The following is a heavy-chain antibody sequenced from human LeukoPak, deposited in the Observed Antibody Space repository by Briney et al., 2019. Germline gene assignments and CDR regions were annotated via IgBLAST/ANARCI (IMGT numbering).Heavy chain of an antibody. J-gene: IGHJ4*02. CDR1: GYTFTSYD. Sequence: ASVKVSCKASGYTFTSYDINWVRQSTGQGLEWMGWMNPNSGNTGYAQKFQGRVTITRNTSISTAYMELSSLRSEDTAVYYCARGGVGATTVDYWGQGTLDTVSS. CDR3: ARGGVGATTVDY. CDR2: MNPNSGNT. V-gene: IGHV1-8*03. D-gene: IGHD1-26*01.